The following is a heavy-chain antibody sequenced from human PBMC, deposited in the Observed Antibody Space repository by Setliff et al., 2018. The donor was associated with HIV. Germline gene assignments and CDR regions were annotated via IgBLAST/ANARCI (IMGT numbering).Heavy chain of an antibody. J-gene: IGHJ4*02. D-gene: IGHD1-7*01. Sequence: SETLSLTCTVSGGSISSYYWSWIRQPPGKGLEWIGNIHSSGSTNYNPSLKSRFTMSRDSAKNTLYLQMNSLRVEDTAVYYCVKWNYPNSWGQGTLVTVSS. CDR3: VKWNYPNS. V-gene: IGHV4-4*08. CDR2: IHSSGST. CDR1: GGSISSYY.